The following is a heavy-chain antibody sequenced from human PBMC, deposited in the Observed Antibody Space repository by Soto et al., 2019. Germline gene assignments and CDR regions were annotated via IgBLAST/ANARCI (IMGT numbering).Heavy chain of an antibody. CDR1: GFTFSSYA. D-gene: IGHD2-2*01. CDR2: ITGTSLYI. J-gene: IGHJ6*03. V-gene: IGHV3-21*01. CDR3: ARAAYSTFRCYLRDGHMYV. Sequence: EVPLVESGGGLVKPGGSLRLSCAASGFTFSSYAMSWVRQAPGKGLEWVSSITGTSLYIYYAGSVKGRFTISRDNARNSLYLELNSPSAEDTPVYYSARAAYSTFRCYLRDGHMYVWCKWTMVTVSS.